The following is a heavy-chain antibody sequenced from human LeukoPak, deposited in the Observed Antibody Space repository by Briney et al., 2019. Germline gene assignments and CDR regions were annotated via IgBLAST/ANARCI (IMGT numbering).Heavy chain of an antibody. Sequence: KPSETLSLTCTVSGYSISSGYYWGWIRQPPGKGLEWIGSIYYSGSTYYNPSLKSRVTISVDTSKNQFSLKLSSVTAADTAVYYCATPPIAVLSGAFDIWGQGTMVTVSS. D-gene: IGHD6-19*01. J-gene: IGHJ3*02. CDR2: IYYSGST. CDR1: GYSISSGYY. V-gene: IGHV4-38-2*02. CDR3: ATPPIAVLSGAFDI.